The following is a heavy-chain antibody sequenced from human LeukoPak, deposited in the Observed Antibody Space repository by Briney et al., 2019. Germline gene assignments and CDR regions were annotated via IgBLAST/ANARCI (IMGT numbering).Heavy chain of an antibody. J-gene: IGHJ6*02. V-gene: IGHV6-1*01. Sequence: SQTLSLTCAISGDSVSRNSVAWNWIRQSPSRSLQWLGRTHYTSKYYYDYALSLKSRITINPDTTKNQFSQQLSSVTPEDTAVYYCARGASSYYAMDVWGQGTTVTVSS. CDR3: ARGASSYYAMDV. CDR1: GDSVSRNSVA. CDR2: THYTSKYYY.